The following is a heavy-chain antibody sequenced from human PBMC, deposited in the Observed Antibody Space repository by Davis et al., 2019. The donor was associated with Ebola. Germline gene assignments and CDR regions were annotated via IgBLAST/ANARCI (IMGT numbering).Heavy chain of an antibody. D-gene: IGHD1-26*01. Sequence: HTGGSLRLSCAASGFTFSSYWMSWVRQAPGKGLEWVSRIDTYGRTISYADSVKGRFTISRDNAKNTLYLQMNSLRDDDTAVYYCASSDRLGYWGQGTLVTVSS. CDR2: IDTYGRTI. CDR1: GFTFSSYW. V-gene: IGHV3-74*01. J-gene: IGHJ4*02. CDR3: ASSDRLGY.